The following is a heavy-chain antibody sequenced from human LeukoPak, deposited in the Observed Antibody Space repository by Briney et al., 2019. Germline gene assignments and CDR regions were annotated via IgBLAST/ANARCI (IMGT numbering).Heavy chain of an antibody. J-gene: IGHJ4*02. CDR2: ISYDGSNK. CDR1: GFTFSTYW. D-gene: IGHD1-26*01. Sequence: PGGSLRLSCAASGFTFSTYWMTWVRQAPGKGLEWVAVISYDGSNKYYAGSVKGRFTISRDNSKNTLYLQMNSLRAEDTAVYYCARELLKGIDYWGQGTLVTVSS. CDR3: ARELLKGIDY. V-gene: IGHV3-30-3*01.